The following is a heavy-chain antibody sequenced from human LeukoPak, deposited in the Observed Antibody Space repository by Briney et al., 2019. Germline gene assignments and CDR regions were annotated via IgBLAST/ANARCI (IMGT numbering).Heavy chain of an antibody. D-gene: IGHD3-10*01. Sequence: SQTLSLTCAISGDGVSSNSAAWNWIRQSPSRGLEWLGRTYYRSKWYNDYAVSVKSRITINPDTSKNQFSLQLNSVTPEDTAVYYCSAAFGDEAWFDPWGQGTLVTVSS. CDR3: SAAFGDEAWFDP. CDR2: TYYRSKWYN. V-gene: IGHV6-1*01. J-gene: IGHJ5*02. CDR1: GDGVSSNSAA.